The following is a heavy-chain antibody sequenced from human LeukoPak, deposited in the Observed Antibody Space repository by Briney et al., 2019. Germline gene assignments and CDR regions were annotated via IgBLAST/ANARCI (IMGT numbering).Heavy chain of an antibody. J-gene: IGHJ6*02. CDR1: EFSLSDFY. V-gene: IGHV3-11*05. Sequence: PVGSLRLSCAASEFSLSDFYISWIRQAPGEGLGWVSYIRISVRETDYADSVKGRSTISKDHATNSLFLQMTSRRAEAPAGNYFARGHHGMEVWGRGTTVTVSS. CDR2: IRISVRET. CDR3: ARGHHGMEV.